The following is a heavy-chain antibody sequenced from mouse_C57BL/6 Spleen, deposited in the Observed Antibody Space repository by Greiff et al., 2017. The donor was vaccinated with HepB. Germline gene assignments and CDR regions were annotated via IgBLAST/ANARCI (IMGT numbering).Heavy chain of an antibody. D-gene: IGHD3-3*01. J-gene: IGHJ3*01. CDR3: AKGEPFAC. V-gene: IGHV1-80*01. Sequence: VKLQESGAELVKPGASVKISCKASGYAFSSYWMNWVKQRPGKGLEWIGQIYPGDGDTNYNGKFKGKATLTADKSSSTAYMQLSSLTSEGSAVYFCAKGEPFACWGEGTLVTVSA. CDR1: GYAFSSYW. CDR2: IYPGDGDT.